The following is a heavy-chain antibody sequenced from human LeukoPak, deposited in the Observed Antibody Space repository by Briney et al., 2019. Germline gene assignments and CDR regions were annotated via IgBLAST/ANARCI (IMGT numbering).Heavy chain of an antibody. J-gene: IGHJ5*02. CDR1: GYTLTELS. CDR2: FDPENGET. Sequence: ASVTVSCKVSGYTLTELSMHWVRQPPGKGLEWKGGFDPENGETIYAQMFQGRVTMTEDTSTDTAYMELSSMRSEDTAVYYCATGRYGDGWFDPWGQGTLVTVSS. V-gene: IGHV1-24*01. D-gene: IGHD4-17*01. CDR3: ATGRYGDGWFDP.